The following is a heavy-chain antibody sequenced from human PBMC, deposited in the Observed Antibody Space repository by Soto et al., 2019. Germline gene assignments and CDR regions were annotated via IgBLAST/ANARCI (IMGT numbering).Heavy chain of an antibody. CDR1: GFTFSSYG. J-gene: IGHJ4*02. D-gene: IGHD3-22*01. CDR2: ISYDGSNK. Sequence: GSVRLSCAASGFTFSSYGMHWVRQAPGKGLEWVAVISYDGSNKYYADSVKGRFTISRDNSKNTLYLQMNSLRAEDTAVYYCPKDAHFLTYSYDSSGYSGYWGQGTLVTVSS. CDR3: PKDAHFLTYSYDSSGYSGY. V-gene: IGHV3-30*18.